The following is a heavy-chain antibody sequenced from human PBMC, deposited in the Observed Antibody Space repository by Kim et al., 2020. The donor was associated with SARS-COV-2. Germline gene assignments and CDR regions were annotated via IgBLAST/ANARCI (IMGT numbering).Heavy chain of an antibody. CDR2: ISSSSSTI. D-gene: IGHD4-17*01. J-gene: IGHJ4*02. Sequence: GGSLRLSCAASGFTFSSYSMNWVRQAPGKGLEWVSYISSSSSTIYYADSVKGRFTISRDNAKNSLYLQMNSLRDEDTAVYYCARGRDGDYGNYFDYWGQGTLVTVSS. CDR1: GFTFSSYS. V-gene: IGHV3-48*02. CDR3: ARGRDGDYGNYFDY.